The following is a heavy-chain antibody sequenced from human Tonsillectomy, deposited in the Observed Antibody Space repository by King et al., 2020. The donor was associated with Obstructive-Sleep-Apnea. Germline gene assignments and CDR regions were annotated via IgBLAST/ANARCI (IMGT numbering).Heavy chain of an antibody. Sequence: QLQESGPGLVKPSETLSLTCTVSVGSISSSSYYWGWIRQPPGKGLEWIGCIYYSGGTYYNPSLKSRVTISVDTSKNQFSLKLSPVTAADTAVYYCARHASGGGDCCDAFDIWGQGTMVTVSS. CDR3: ARHASGGGDCCDAFDI. V-gene: IGHV4-39*01. CDR1: VGSISSSSYY. CDR2: IYYSGGT. D-gene: IGHD2-21*02. J-gene: IGHJ3*02.